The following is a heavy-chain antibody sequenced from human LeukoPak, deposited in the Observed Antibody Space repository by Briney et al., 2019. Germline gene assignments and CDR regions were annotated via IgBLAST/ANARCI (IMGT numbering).Heavy chain of an antibody. CDR1: GLTFSNYA. Sequence: GGSLRLSCTASGLTFSNYATTWVRQAPGKGLEWVSSNTGSGRGTYYADSVKGRFSVSRDNSQNTVFLHMNSLRADDTALYYCSKDPNGDYVGAFDMWGPGTMVTVSS. V-gene: IGHV3-23*01. D-gene: IGHD4-17*01. J-gene: IGHJ3*02. CDR2: NTGSGRGT. CDR3: SKDPNGDYVGAFDM.